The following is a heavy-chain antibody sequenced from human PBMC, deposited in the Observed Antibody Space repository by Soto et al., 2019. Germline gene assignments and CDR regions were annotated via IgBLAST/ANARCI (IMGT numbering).Heavy chain of an antibody. CDR3: ARHGSGSYYRNFDY. CDR2: ISSSSSYT. J-gene: IGHJ4*02. D-gene: IGHD3-10*01. Sequence: GGSLRLSCAASGFTFSDYYMSWIRQAPGKGLECVSYISSSSSYTNYADSVKGRFTISRDNAKNSLYLQMNSLRAEDTAVYYCARHGSGSYYRNFDYWGQGTLVTVSS. CDR1: GFTFSDYY. V-gene: IGHV3-11*06.